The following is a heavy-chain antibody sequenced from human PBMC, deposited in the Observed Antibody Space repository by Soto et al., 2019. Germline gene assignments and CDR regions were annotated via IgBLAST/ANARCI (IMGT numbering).Heavy chain of an antibody. D-gene: IGHD3-3*01. J-gene: IGHJ3*02. V-gene: IGHV3-48*01. CDR3: ARTNTILDDFDI. Sequence: GGSLSLSCASAGFPFSSNDMNWVREARGKGLEWVSYISSSSSTIYYADSVRGRFTISRDNAKNSLYLQMKSLRAEYTAVYYCARTNTILDDFDIWGQGTMDTV. CDR1: GFPFSSND. CDR2: ISSSSSTI.